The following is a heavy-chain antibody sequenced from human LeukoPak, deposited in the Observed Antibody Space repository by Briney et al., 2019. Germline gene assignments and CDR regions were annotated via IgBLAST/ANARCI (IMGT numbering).Heavy chain of an antibody. CDR1: GYTLTEVS. J-gene: IGHJ5*02. D-gene: IGHD3-3*01. CDR2: FDPEDGET. V-gene: IGHV1-24*01. Sequence: ASVKVSCKVSGYTLTEVSMHWVRQAPGQGLEWMGGFDPEDGETIYAQKFQGRVTMTEDTSTDTAYMELSSLRSEDTAVYYCATARWSPQSWFDPWGQGTLVTVSS. CDR3: ATARWSPQSWFDP.